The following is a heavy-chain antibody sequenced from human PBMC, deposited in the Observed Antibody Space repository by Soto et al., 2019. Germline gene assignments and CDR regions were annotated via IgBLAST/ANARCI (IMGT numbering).Heavy chain of an antibody. CDR3: ARDLAAVPRAFDY. CDR2: VYYTGTT. V-gene: IGHV4-59*01. D-gene: IGHD6-13*01. CDR1: GGSISSYF. Sequence: QVQLQESGPGLLKPSETLSLTCTVSGGSISSYFYIWVRQPPGKGLEWIGSVYYTGTTDYNPSLKSRVTISVATAKTQFYLNLRSVTAADTAVYHCARDLAAVPRAFDYWGRGTLVTVYS. J-gene: IGHJ4*02.